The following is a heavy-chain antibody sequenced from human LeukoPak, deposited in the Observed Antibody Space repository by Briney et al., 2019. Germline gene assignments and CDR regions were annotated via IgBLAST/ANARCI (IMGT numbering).Heavy chain of an antibody. CDR1: GCTFSSYA. Sequence: SVKVSFQASGCTFSSYAISWVRQAPGQGLEWMGGIIPIFGTANYAQKFHGRVTITTEESTSTAFLEMSSLRTEDTAVYYCARDADYCSSTSCYENWFDPWGQGTLVTVSS. CDR2: IIPIFGTA. D-gene: IGHD2-2*01. CDR3: ARDADYCSSTSCYENWFDP. V-gene: IGHV1-69*05. J-gene: IGHJ5*02.